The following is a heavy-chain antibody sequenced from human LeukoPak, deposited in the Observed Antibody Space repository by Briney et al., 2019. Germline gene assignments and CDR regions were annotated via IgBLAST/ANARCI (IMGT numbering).Heavy chain of an antibody. D-gene: IGHD2-15*01. V-gene: IGHV3-48*03. CDR3: AKLASPGYCSGGTCLFDF. Sequence: PGGSLRLSCAASGFTFSSYEMNWVRQAPGKGLEWVSYISSSGSTIYYADSVKGRFTISRDNSKNTLYLQMNSLRAEDTAVYYCAKLASPGYCSGGTCLFDFWGQGTLVTVSS. J-gene: IGHJ4*02. CDR2: ISSSGSTI. CDR1: GFTFSSYE.